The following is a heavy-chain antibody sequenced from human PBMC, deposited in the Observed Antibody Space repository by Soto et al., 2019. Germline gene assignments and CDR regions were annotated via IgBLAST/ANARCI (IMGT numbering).Heavy chain of an antibody. V-gene: IGHV3-30-3*01. J-gene: IGHJ4*02. Sequence: QVQLVESGGGVVQPGRSLRLSCAASGFTFSSYAMHWVRQAPGKGLEWVAVISYDGSNKYYADSVKGRFTISRDNSKNTLYLQTNSLRAEDTAGYYCARGPRAVAGRGYYFDYWGQGTLVTVSS. CDR1: GFTFSSYA. CDR2: ISYDGSNK. D-gene: IGHD6-19*01. CDR3: ARGPRAVAGRGYYFDY.